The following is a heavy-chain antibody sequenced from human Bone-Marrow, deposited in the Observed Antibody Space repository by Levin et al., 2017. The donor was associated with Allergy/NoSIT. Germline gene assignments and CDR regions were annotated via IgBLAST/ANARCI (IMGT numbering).Heavy chain of an antibody. CDR1: GFIISNNY. CDR2: IYRDGTT. D-gene: IGHD1-26*01. J-gene: IGHJ4*02. CDR3: ARERSGNGGGSDY. V-gene: IGHV3-53*01. Sequence: PGGSLRLSCAASGFIISNNYMSWVRQAPGKGLEWVSVIYRDGTTFYADSVKGRFTISRDISKNTLYLQMNSLRAEDTAVYYWARERSGNGGGSDYWGQGTLVTVSS.